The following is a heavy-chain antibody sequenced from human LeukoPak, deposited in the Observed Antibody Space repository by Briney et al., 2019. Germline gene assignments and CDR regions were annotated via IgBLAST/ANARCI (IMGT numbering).Heavy chain of an antibody. Sequence: GASVKVSCKASGYTFTGYYMHWVRQAPRQRLGWVGWINTNSGGTNYAQKFQGRVTMTRDTSISTAYMELSRLRSDDTAVYYCARERENWFDPWGQGNLVTVSS. CDR1: GYTFTGYY. CDR2: INTNSGGT. CDR3: ARERENWFDP. V-gene: IGHV1-2*02. J-gene: IGHJ5*02.